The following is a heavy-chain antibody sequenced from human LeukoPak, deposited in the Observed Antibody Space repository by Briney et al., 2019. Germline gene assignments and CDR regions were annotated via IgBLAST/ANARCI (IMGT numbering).Heavy chain of an antibody. CDR1: GGSISSGGYY. V-gene: IGHV4-31*03. Sequence: SQTLSLTCTVSGGSISSGGYYWSWIRQHPGKGLEWIGYIYYSGSTYYNPSLKSRVTISVDTSKNQFSLKLSSVTAADTAVYYCARETPAPAPAFIDYWGQGTLVTVSS. D-gene: IGHD6-25*01. CDR2: IYYSGST. J-gene: IGHJ4*02. CDR3: ARETPAPAPAFIDY.